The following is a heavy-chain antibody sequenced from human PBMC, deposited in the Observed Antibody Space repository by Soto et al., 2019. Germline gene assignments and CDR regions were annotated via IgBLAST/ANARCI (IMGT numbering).Heavy chain of an antibody. CDR2: ISAYNGNT. CDR3: ARGGTPIDS. D-gene: IGHD3-16*01. J-gene: IGHJ4*02. V-gene: IGHV1-18*01. Sequence: QVQLVQSGAEVKKPGASVKVSCKASGYTFTNFGISWVRQAPGQGLEWMGWISAYNGNTNYAQKFQGRVTMTTDTSTSRAYMEVRRLRFDDTAVYYCARGGTPIDSWGQGTLVTVSS. CDR1: GYTFTNFG.